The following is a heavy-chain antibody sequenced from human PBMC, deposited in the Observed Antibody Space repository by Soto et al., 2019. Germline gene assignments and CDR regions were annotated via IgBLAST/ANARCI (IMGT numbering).Heavy chain of an antibody. J-gene: IGHJ4*02. CDR1: GYSFSEYH. CDR2: INTNSGGA. CDR3: VRLEVGW. V-gene: IGHV1-2*02. D-gene: IGHD1-1*01. Sequence: ASVKVSCKPSGYSFSEYHMHWVRQAPGRGLEWIGWINTNSGGATYAEKFQGRVTMTRDTSISTAYMEVTNLKSDDTAVYYCVRLEVGWWGQGASVTVSS.